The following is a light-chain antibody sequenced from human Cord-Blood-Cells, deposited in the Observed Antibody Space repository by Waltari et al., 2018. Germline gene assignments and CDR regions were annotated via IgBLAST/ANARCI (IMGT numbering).Light chain of an antibody. CDR1: QSVSSSY. Sequence: EIVLTQSPGTLSLSPGERATLSYRASQSVSSSYLAWYQQKPGQAPRLLIYGASSRATGIPDRFSGSGSGTDFTLTISRLEPEDFAVYYCQQYGSSSSWTFGQGTKVEIK. CDR2: GAS. CDR3: QQYGSSSSWT. V-gene: IGKV3-20*01. J-gene: IGKJ1*01.